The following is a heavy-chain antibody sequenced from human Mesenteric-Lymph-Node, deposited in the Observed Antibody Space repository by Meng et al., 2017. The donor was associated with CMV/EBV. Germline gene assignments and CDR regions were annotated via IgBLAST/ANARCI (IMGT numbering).Heavy chain of an antibody. CDR1: GDTFSSYA. CDR2: IIPIFGTT. V-gene: IGHV1-69*06. CDR3: ARVPDGYKRGYDY. J-gene: IGHJ4*02. D-gene: IGHD5-24*01. Sequence: SVKVSCKTSGDTFSSYAVSWVRRAPGQGLEWMGGIIPIFGTTNYAQKFQGRVTITADKSTSTAYMELSSLRSEDTAVYYCARVPDGYKRGYDYWGQGTLVTVSS.